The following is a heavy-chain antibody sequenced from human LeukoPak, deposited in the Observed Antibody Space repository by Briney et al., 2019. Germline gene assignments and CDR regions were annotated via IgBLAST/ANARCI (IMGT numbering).Heavy chain of an antibody. CDR2: INPNSGGT. J-gene: IGHJ4*02. CDR3: ARVPGYSSSWYDY. D-gene: IGHD6-13*01. CDR1: GYTFTGYY. Sequence: GAAVKVSCKASGYTFTGYYMHWVRQAPGQGLEWMGWINPNSGGTNYAQKFQGRVTMTRDTSISTDYMELSRLRSDDTAVYYCARVPGYSSSWYDYWGQGTLVTVSS. V-gene: IGHV1-2*02.